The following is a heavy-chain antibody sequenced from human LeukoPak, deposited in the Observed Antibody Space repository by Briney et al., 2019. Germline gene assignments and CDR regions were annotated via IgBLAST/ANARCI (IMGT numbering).Heavy chain of an antibody. CDR1: GYSFTSYY. D-gene: IGHD1-26*01. CDR2: INSSGSSA. Sequence: ASVKVSCKASGYSFTSYYMHWVRQPPGQGLEWMGFINSSGSSAAYPQKFQGRLTMTRDMFTSTDYMELTSLTSDDTAVYYCARDNSVGETAWWFDPWGQGTLVTVSS. V-gene: IGHV1-46*01. J-gene: IGHJ5*02. CDR3: ARDNSVGETAWWFDP.